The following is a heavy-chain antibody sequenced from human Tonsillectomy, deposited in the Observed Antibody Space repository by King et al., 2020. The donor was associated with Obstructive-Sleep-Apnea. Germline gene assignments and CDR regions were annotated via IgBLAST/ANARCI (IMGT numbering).Heavy chain of an antibody. CDR1: GGSISRSGLY. CDR3: ARDLTSDAPNFDY. J-gene: IGHJ4*02. D-gene: IGHD3-9*01. V-gene: IGHV4-39*07. Sequence: QLQESGPGLVKPSETLSLTCTVSGGSISRSGLYWGWVRQPPGKGLEWIGNINYRGSTFYNPSLKRRVTMSVDTSKNQFSLRLSSVTAADTAVYYCARDLTSDAPNFDYWGQGSLATVSS. CDR2: INYRGST.